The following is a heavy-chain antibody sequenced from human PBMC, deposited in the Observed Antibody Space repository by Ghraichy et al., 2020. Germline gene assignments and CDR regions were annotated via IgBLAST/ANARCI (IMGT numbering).Heavy chain of an antibody. CDR3: TRRAQQQLIWNRFDP. V-gene: IGHV3-23*01. Sequence: GGSLRLSCAGSGFNFRNYAMSWVRQAPGKGLEWVSSLSGNGGRTYYADSVKGRFTISRDNSKNTVFLQMNSLRVEDTALYFCTRRAQQQLIWNRFDPWGQGTLVTVSS. D-gene: IGHD1-1*01. CDR2: LSGNGGRT. CDR1: GFNFRNYA. J-gene: IGHJ5*02.